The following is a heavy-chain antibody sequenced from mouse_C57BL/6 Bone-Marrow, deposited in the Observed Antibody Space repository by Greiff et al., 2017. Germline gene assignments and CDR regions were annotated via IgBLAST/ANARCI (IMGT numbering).Heavy chain of an antibody. D-gene: IGHD6-1*01. Sequence: EVKVVESGGDLVKPGGSLKLSCAASGFTFSSYGMSWVRQTPDKRLEWVATISSGGSYTYYPDSVKGRFTISRDNAKNTLYLQMSSLKSEDTAMYYCARQGPLLFAYWGQGTLVTVSA. CDR1: GFTFSSYG. V-gene: IGHV5-6*01. CDR3: ARQGPLLFAY. J-gene: IGHJ3*01. CDR2: ISSGGSYT.